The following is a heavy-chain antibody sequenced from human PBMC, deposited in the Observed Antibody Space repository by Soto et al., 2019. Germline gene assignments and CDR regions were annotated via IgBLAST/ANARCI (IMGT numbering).Heavy chain of an antibody. CDR1: GFTFSSYS. V-gene: IGHV3-48*02. J-gene: IGHJ4*02. CDR2: ISSSSSTI. D-gene: IGHD6-13*01. CDR3: ACIAAAGTCRVDY. Sequence: EVQLVESGGGLVQPGGSLRLSCAASGFTFSSYSMNWVRQAPGKGLEWVSYISSSSSTIYYADSVKVRFTISRDNAKNSLYLQMNSLRDEDTAVYYCACIAAAGTCRVDYWGQGTLVTVSS.